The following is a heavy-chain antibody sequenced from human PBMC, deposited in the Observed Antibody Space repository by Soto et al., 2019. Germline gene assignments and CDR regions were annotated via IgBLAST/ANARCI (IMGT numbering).Heavy chain of an antibody. J-gene: IGHJ4*02. CDR3: AKSRYADSSGDYYDF. CDR1: GFTFSNYA. V-gene: IGHV3-23*01. Sequence: GGSLRLSCAASGFTFSNYAMSWVRQAPGKGLEWVSGIGGRGTSSYYADSVKGRFAISKDNSYNTLFLQLHSLRAEDTAVYYCAKSRYADSSGDYYDFWGQGTRVTVSS. CDR2: IGGRGTSS. D-gene: IGHD3-22*01.